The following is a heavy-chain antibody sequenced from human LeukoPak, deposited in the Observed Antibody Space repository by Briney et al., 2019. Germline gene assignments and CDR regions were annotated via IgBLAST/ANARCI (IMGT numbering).Heavy chain of an antibody. J-gene: IGHJ4*02. CDR2: ISGIGAST. D-gene: IGHD2-15*01. CDR1: GFTFSSYA. CDR3: AKEYCSGASCYLDY. Sequence: PGGSLRLSCAASGFTFSSYAMSWVRQAPGKGLEWVSAISGIGASTYYADSVKGRFTISRDKSKNTLFLQMNSLRAEDTAVYYCAKEYCSGASCYLDYWGQGTLVTVSS. V-gene: IGHV3-23*01.